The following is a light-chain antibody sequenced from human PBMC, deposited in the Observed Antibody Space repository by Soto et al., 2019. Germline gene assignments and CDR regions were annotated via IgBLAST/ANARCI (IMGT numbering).Light chain of an antibody. J-gene: IGKJ5*01. CDR2: AAS. V-gene: IGKV1-39*01. CDR1: QSISSW. Sequence: DIQITQSPSSLSEYMFGLVTSTCRVSQSISSWLAWYQQKPGKAPKLLIYAASSLQSGVPSRFSGSGSGTDFTLTISSLQPEDFATYYCQQSYSTPRTFGQGTRLEIK. CDR3: QQSYSTPRT.